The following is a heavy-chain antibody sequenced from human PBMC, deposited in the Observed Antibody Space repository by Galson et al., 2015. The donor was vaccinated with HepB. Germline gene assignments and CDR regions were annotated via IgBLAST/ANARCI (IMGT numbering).Heavy chain of an antibody. CDR1: GYTFTSSD. D-gene: IGHD3-22*01. Sequence: SVKVSCKASGYTFTSSDINWVRQATGQGLEWMGWTNSNSGNTGYAQKFQGRVTMTRNTSISTAYMEPSSLRSEDTAVYYCARGLSRYYYDSSGYYDYWGQGTLVTVSS. CDR3: ARGLSRYYYDSSGYYDY. CDR2: TNSNSGNT. V-gene: IGHV1-8*01. J-gene: IGHJ4*02.